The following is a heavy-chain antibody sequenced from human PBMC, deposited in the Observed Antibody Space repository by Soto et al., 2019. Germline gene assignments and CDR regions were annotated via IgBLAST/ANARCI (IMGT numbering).Heavy chain of an antibody. J-gene: IGHJ6*02. Sequence: SETLSLTCAVYGGSFSGYYWSWIRQPPGKGLEWIGEINHSGSTNYNPSLKSRVTISVDMSKNQFSLKLSSVTAADTAVYYCARGEDAFFYYGLDVWGRGITVTVSS. CDR1: GGSFSGYY. CDR3: ARGEDAFFYYGLDV. V-gene: IGHV4-34*01. CDR2: INHSGST.